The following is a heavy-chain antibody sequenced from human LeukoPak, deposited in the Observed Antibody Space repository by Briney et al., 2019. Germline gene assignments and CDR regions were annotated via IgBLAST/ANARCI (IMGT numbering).Heavy chain of an antibody. Sequence: SGGSLRLSCAASGFTFSSYEMNWVRQAPGKGLEWVSYISSSGSTIYYADSVKGRFTISRDNSKNTLYLQMNSLRAEDTAVYYCARVRIGSAVFASGLDAWGQGTLVTVSS. CDR3: ARVRIGSAVFASGLDA. D-gene: IGHD6-13*01. V-gene: IGHV3-48*03. CDR2: ISSSGSTI. CDR1: GFTFSSYE. J-gene: IGHJ5*02.